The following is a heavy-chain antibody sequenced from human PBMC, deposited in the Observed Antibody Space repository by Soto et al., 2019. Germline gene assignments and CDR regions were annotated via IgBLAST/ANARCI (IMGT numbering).Heavy chain of an antibody. CDR3: ARLGYSSGGSCYSGLGAFDI. V-gene: IGHV3-48*01. Sequence: GGSLRLSCSASGFTFSSYSMNWVRQAPGKGLEWVSYISSSSSTIYYADSVKGRFTISRDNAKNSLYLQMNSLRAEDTAVYYCARLGYSSGGSCYSGLGAFDIWGQGTMVTVSS. J-gene: IGHJ3*02. CDR2: ISSSSSTI. CDR1: GFTFSSYS. D-gene: IGHD2-15*01.